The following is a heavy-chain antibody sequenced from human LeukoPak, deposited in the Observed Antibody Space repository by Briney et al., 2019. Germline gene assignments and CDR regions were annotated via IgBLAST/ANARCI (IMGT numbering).Heavy chain of an antibody. D-gene: IGHD1-26*01. J-gene: IGHJ3*02. CDR3: AREATRIKPDAFDI. CDR2: ISSSSSYI. CDR1: GFTFSSYS. V-gene: IGHV3-21*01. Sequence: GGSLRLSCAASGFTFSSYSMNWVRQAPGKGLEWVSSISSSSSYIYYADSVKGRFTISRDNAKNSLYLQMNSLRAEDTAVYYCAREATRIKPDAFDIWGQGTMVTVSS.